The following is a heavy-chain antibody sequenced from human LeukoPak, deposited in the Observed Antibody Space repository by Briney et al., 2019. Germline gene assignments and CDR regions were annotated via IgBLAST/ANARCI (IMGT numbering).Heavy chain of an antibody. CDR2: IKQDGTDK. D-gene: IGHD2-2*01. CDR1: GLTFSSYR. Sequence: GGSLRLSCAASGLTFSSYRMNWVRQAPGKGLEWVANIKQDGTDKYYLDSVKGRFTISRDSAKNSLFLQMNSLRVEDTAVYFCARDQPLAVASWGYFYYYMDVWGKGTTVTVSS. V-gene: IGHV3-7*01. CDR3: ARDQPLAVASWGYFYYYMDV. J-gene: IGHJ6*03.